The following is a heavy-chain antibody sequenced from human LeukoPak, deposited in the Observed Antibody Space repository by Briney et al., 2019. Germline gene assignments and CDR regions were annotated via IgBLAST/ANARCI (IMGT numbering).Heavy chain of an antibody. CDR3: AKGLSGYYDY. Sequence: GGSLRLSCAASGFTFSSYAMSWVRQAPGKGLEGVSAISGRGGSTYYADSVKGRFTISRDNSKNTLYLQMNSLRAEDTAVYYCAKGLSGYYDYWGQGTLVTVSS. J-gene: IGHJ4*02. CDR1: GFTFSSYA. D-gene: IGHD3-22*01. CDR2: ISGRGGST. V-gene: IGHV3-23*01.